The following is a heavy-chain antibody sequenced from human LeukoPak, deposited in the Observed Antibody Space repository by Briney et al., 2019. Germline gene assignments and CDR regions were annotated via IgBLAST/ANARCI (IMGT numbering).Heavy chain of an antibody. Sequence: GGSLRLSCAASGFTFDDYAMHWVRQAPGKGLEWVSGISGSGGSTYYADSVKDRFTISRDNSKNTLYLQMNSLRAEDTAVYYCAKDREAARSFDYWGQGTLVTVSS. J-gene: IGHJ4*02. CDR2: ISGSGGST. V-gene: IGHV3-23*01. CDR1: GFTFDDYA. CDR3: AKDREAARSFDY. D-gene: IGHD6-6*01.